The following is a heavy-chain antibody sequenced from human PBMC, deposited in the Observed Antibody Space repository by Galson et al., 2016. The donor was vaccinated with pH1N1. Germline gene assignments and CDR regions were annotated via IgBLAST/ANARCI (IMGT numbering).Heavy chain of an antibody. J-gene: IGHJ5*02. CDR3: ARHDYGGCFDP. V-gene: IGHV1-2*06. CDR1: GYTFTGYY. Sequence: SVKVSCKASGYTFTGYYMHWVRQAPGQGLEWMGRINPSSGGTNYAQKFRGRVTMTGDTSINTAYMELSRLRSDDTAVYYCARHDYGGCFDPWGQGTLVTVSS. CDR2: INPSSGGT. D-gene: IGHD4-23*01.